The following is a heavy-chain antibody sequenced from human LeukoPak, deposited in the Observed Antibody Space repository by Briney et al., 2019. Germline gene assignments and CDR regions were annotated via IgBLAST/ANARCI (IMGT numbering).Heavy chain of an antibody. CDR1: GFTFSSYA. CDR2: ISASGGST. V-gene: IGHV3-23*01. CDR3: AKDLGYSSGWQGGYFDY. D-gene: IGHD6-19*01. Sequence: PGGSLRLSCAASGFTFSSYAMSWVRQAPGKGLELVSAISASGGSTYYADSVKGRFTISRDNSKNTLYLQMNSLRAEDTAVYYCAKDLGYSSGWQGGYFDYWGQGTLVTVSS. J-gene: IGHJ4*02.